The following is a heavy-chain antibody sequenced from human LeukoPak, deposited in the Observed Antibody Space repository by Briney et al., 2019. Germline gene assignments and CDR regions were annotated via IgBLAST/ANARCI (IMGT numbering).Heavy chain of an antibody. J-gene: IGHJ5*02. Sequence: ASVKVSCKASGYTFPSYGISWVRQAPGQGLEWMGWISAYNGNTNYAQKLQGRVTMTRNTSISTAYMELSSLRSEDTAVYYCARQPARRFGESANWFDPWGQGTLVTVSS. CDR2: ISAYNGNT. CDR1: GYTFPSYG. CDR3: ARQPARRFGESANWFDP. V-gene: IGHV1-18*01. D-gene: IGHD3-10*01.